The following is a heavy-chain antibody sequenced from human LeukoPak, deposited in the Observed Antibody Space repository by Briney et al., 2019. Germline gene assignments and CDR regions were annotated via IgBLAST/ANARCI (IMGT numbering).Heavy chain of an antibody. V-gene: IGHV3-23*01. CDR3: AKEEWLGKMNFFDY. D-gene: IGHD6-19*01. CDR2: ISGSGVGT. J-gene: IGHJ4*02. CDR1: GFTFSSYT. Sequence: QPGGSLRLSCAASGFTFSSYTMNWVRQAPGKGLEWVSAISGSGVGTYYADSVKGRFTISRDNSKSTLYMQMKSLRVEDTAVYYCAKEEWLGKMNFFDYWGQGTLVTVSS.